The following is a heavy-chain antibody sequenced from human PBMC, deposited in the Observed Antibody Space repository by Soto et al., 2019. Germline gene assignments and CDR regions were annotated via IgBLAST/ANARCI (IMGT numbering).Heavy chain of an antibody. J-gene: IGHJ3*02. D-gene: IGHD3-9*01. V-gene: IGHV4-30-4*01. CDR2: IYYSGST. CDR1: GGSISSGDYY. CDR3: ARGRDTYYDILTRERGAFDI. Sequence: KPSETLSLTCTVSGGSISSGDYYWSWIRQPPGKGLEWIGYIYYSGSTYYNPSLKSRVTISVDTSKNQFSLKLSSVTAADTAVYYCARGRDTYYDILTRERGAFDIWGQGTMVTVSS.